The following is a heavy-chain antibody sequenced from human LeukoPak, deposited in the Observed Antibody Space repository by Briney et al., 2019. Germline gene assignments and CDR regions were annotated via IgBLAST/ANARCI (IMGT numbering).Heavy chain of an antibody. D-gene: IGHD3-10*01. CDR1: GGSFSGYY. V-gene: IGHV4-34*01. J-gene: IGHJ5*02. CDR2: INHSGST. Sequence: PSETLSLTCAVYGGSFSGYYWSWIRQPPGKGLEWIGEINHSGSTNYNPSLKSRVTISVDTSKNQFSLKLSSVTAADTAVYYCARGGEFGPFDPWGQGTLVTVSS. CDR3: ARGGEFGPFDP.